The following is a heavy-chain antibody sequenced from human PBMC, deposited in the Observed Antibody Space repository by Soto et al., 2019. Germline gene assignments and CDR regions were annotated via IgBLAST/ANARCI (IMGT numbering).Heavy chain of an antibody. Sequence: GGSLRLSCAASGFIFENFGMSWVRHAPGNGLEWISSISGGGFKKYNADSVKGRFTISRDNSKSTVYLELNNLSAEDTAVYHCAKNQGVELVPLATVDWFDPWGQGSVVTVSS. V-gene: IGHV3-23*01. CDR3: AKNQGVELVPLATVDWFDP. J-gene: IGHJ5*02. D-gene: IGHD1-26*01. CDR1: GFIFENFG. CDR2: ISGGGFKK.